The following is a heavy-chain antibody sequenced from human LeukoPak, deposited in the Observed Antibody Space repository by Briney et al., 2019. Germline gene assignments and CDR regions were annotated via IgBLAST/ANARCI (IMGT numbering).Heavy chain of an antibody. J-gene: IGHJ6*03. V-gene: IGHV3-7*01. CDR2: IKPDGSEK. CDR3: ARATWDPNYYYYMDV. Sequence: GGSLRLSCAASGFTFSSFWMSWVRQAPGKGLEWVANIKPDGSEKYYVDSLKGRFTISRDNAKNSLSLQMSSLRAEDTAVYYCARATWDPNYYYYMDVWGKGTTVTISS. CDR1: GFTFSSFW. D-gene: IGHD1-26*01.